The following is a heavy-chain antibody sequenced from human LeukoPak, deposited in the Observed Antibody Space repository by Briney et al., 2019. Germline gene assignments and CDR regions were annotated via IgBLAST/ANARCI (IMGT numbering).Heavy chain of an antibody. V-gene: IGHV4-4*07. D-gene: IGHD3-3*01. CDR2: IYTSGST. Sequence: SETLSLTCTVSGGSISSYYWSWIRQPAGKGLGWIGRIYTSGSTNYNPSLKSRVTMSVDTSKNQFSLKLSSVTAADTAVYHCASTYYDFWSGYPEVGYWGQGTLVTVSS. CDR3: ASTYYDFWSGYPEVGY. CDR1: GGSISSYY. J-gene: IGHJ4*02.